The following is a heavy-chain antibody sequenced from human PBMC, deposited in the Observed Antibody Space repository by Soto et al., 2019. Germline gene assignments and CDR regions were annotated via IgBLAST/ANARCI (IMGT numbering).Heavy chain of an antibody. Sequence: GASVKVSCKASGYTFTRYYMQWVRQAPGKRVDWMGIINPSGGSTSYAQKFQGRVTMTRDTSTSTVYMELSSLRSEDTAVYYCARDKKGLLLWFEAMGWFDPWGQGTLVTVSS. CDR2: INPSGGST. V-gene: IGHV1-46*03. CDR1: GYTFTRYY. J-gene: IGHJ5*02. CDR3: ARDKKGLLLWFEAMGWFDP. D-gene: IGHD3-10*01.